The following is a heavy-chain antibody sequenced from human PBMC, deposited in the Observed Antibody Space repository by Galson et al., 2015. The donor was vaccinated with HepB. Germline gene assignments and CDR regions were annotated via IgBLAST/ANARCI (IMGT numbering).Heavy chain of an antibody. CDR3: ARDSPPGGGYCSGGSCYHDAEYFQH. D-gene: IGHD2-15*01. V-gene: IGHV3-21*01. J-gene: IGHJ1*01. CDR2: ISSSSSYI. Sequence: SLRLSCAASGFTFSSYSMNWVRQAPGKGLEWVSSISSSSSYIYYADSVKGRFTISRDNAKNSLYLQMNSLRAEDTAVYYCARDSPPGGGYCSGGSCYHDAEYFQHWGQGTLVTVSS. CDR1: GFTFSSYS.